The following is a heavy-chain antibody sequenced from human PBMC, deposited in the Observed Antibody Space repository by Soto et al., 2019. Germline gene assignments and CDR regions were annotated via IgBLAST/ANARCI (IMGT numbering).Heavy chain of an antibody. V-gene: IGHV4-31*01. CDR2: IYDTGNS. Sequence: QVQLQESGPELVKSSQTLSLTCTVSNGSISTNGHYWTWIRQRPGKGLEWIAYIYDTGNSYYNQSLKSPLTISIDTSKNQFSLTLRSVTAADTAVYYCAREQWGFDSWGQGTLVTVSS. J-gene: IGHJ4*02. CDR3: AREQWGFDS. D-gene: IGHD6-19*01. CDR1: NGSISTNGHY.